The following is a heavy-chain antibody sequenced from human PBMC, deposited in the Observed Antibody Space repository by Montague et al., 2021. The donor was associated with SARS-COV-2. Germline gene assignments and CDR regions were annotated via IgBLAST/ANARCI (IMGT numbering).Heavy chain of an antibody. J-gene: IGHJ4*02. CDR1: GGSISSSGYY. D-gene: IGHD6-19*01. V-gene: IGHV4-39*01. CDR2: IYYRGST. CDR3: ATQEDPSGWIPGPFDF. Sequence: SETLSLTCTVSGGSISSSGYYWAWIRQPPGKGLEWIGSIYYRGSTYYNPSLKSRVFISVDTSKNQLSLTLTSVTAADTAVYYCATQEDPSGWIPGPFDFWGTGTLLSVSS.